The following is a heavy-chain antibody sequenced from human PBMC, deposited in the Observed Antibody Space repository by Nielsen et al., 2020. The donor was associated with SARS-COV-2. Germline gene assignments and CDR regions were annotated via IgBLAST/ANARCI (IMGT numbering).Heavy chain of an antibody. D-gene: IGHD3-10*01. CDR2: IYHSGST. J-gene: IGHJ6*02. CDR3: AREVAGILWFGELLTDRSNGMDV. V-gene: IGHV4-4*02. CDR1: GGFISSSNW. Sequence: SETLSLTCAVSGGFISSSNWWSWVRQPPGKGLEWIGEIYHSGSTNYNPSLKSRVTISVDKSKNQFSLKLSSVTAADTAVYYCAREVAGILWFGELLTDRSNGMDVWGQGTTVTVSS.